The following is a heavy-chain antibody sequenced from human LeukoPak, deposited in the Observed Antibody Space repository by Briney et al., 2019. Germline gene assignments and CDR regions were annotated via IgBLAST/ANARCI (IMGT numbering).Heavy chain of an antibody. J-gene: IGHJ4*02. CDR3: AGRTARYFDY. D-gene: IGHD2-21*02. V-gene: IGHV4-61*01. CDR2: VFYSGST. CDR1: GGSISSGSYY. Sequence: QVQLQESGPGLVKPSQTLSLTCTVSGGSISSGSYYWSWIRQPPGEGLQWIGYVFYSGSTNYNASLKSRVVISVDTSKNQFSLKLTSVTAADTAVYYCAGRTARYFDYWGQGFLVTVSS.